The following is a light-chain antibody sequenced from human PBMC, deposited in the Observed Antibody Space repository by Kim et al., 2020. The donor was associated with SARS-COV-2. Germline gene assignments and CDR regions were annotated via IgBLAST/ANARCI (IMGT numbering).Light chain of an antibody. Sequence: ASIGDRVTINCRASQNIHTYLHWYQMKPGKAPKVLIYAASSLKSGAPSRFSGSGTATDYTLTISSLQPEDFATYYCQQSYSLPWTFGQGTKVDIK. V-gene: IGKV1-39*01. CDR1: QNIHTY. CDR2: AAS. J-gene: IGKJ1*01. CDR3: QQSYSLPWT.